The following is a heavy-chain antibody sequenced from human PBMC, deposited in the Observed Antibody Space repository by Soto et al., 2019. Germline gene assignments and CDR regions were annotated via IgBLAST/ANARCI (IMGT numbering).Heavy chain of an antibody. Sequence: QVQLVQSGAEVKKPGASMKVSCKASGFTFTSYGISWVRQAPGQGLEWMGWVSAYNGNTHYAQKLQGRVTMTTDTSTTTAYMELRSLRSADTAVYSCSRGGSSWQPHEDYWGQGTLVTVSS. CDR3: SRGGSSWQPHEDY. CDR2: VSAYNGNT. CDR1: GFTFTSYG. V-gene: IGHV1-18*01. D-gene: IGHD6-13*01. J-gene: IGHJ4*02.